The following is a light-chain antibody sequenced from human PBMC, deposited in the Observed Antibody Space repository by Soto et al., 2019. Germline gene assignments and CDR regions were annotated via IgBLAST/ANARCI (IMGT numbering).Light chain of an antibody. CDR3: QQYNSYSRT. CDR2: KAS. V-gene: IGKV1-5*03. CDR1: QTIGRW. Sequence: DIQMTQSPSTLSGSVGDRVTITCRASQTIGRWLAWYQQKPGKAPKLLIYKASSLESGVPSRFSGSGSGTEFTLTISSLQPDDFATYYCQQYNSYSRTFGQGTKVDIK. J-gene: IGKJ1*01.